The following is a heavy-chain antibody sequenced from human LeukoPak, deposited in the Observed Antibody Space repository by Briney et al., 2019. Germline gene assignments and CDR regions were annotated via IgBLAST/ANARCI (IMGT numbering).Heavy chain of an antibody. CDR2: VYPGDSDT. CDR1: GYLFSYNL. J-gene: IGHJ4*02. CDR3: EWQGLLFGGVSGPDQ. V-gene: IGHV5-51*01. Sequence: GESLKISCQSAGYLFSYNLIYRVRQMPGKGLEWMGIVYPGDSDTRYSPSFQGQVTISVDKSISTAYMQWSSLKASDTAMYFYEWQGLLFGGVSGPDQWGQGTQVTVSS. D-gene: IGHD3-3*01.